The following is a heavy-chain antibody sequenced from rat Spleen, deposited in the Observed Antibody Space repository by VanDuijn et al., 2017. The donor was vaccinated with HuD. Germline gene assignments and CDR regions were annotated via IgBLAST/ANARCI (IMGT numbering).Heavy chain of an antibody. Sequence: EVQLVESGGGLVQPGRSLKLSCAASEFTFSDYYMAWVRQAPTKGLEWVATISYDGSNTYYRDSVKGRFTISRDNAKNTLYLQMDSLRSEDTATYYCASHPNYSGDGFAYWGQGTLVTVSS. D-gene: IGHD1-1*01. CDR1: EFTFSDYY. CDR2: ISYDGSNT. CDR3: ASHPNYSGDGFAY. V-gene: IGHV5-7*01. J-gene: IGHJ3*01.